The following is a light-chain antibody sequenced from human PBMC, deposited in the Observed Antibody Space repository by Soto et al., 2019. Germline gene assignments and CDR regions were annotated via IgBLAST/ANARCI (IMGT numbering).Light chain of an antibody. V-gene: IGLV2-14*02. Sequence: QSALTQPASVSGSPGQSITISCTGTSSDVGSYNLVSWYQQYPGKVPKLMIYEGSARPSGVSNRFSGSKSGNTASLTIYGLQAEDEADYYCSSFTRSATWVFGGGTQLTVL. CDR1: SSDVGSYNL. CDR3: SSFTRSATWV. CDR2: EGS. J-gene: IGLJ3*02.